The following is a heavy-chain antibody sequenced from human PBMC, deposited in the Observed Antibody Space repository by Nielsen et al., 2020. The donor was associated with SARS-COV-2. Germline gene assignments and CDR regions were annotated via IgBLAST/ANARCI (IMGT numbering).Heavy chain of an antibody. D-gene: IGHD1-26*01. CDR3: ARDHSDDSGSYWTWFDP. Sequence: GESLKISCKGSGYTFTTYTMHWVRQAPGQRLEWMGWINPDNGNTKYSRKFQGRITVTRDTSASRVYMELSSLKSEDTALYYCARDHSDDSGSYWTWFDPWGQGTLVTVSS. CDR2: INPDNGNT. V-gene: IGHV1-3*01. J-gene: IGHJ5*02. CDR1: GYTFTTYT.